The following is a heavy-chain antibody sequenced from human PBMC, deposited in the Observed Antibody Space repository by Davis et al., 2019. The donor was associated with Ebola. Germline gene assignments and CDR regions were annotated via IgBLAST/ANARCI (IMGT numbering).Heavy chain of an antibody. CDR3: ARLGYDFWSGYYGWNWFDP. CDR1: GFIFSNAW. D-gene: IGHD3-3*01. J-gene: IGHJ5*02. V-gene: IGHV4-59*08. Sequence: MPGGSLRLSCAASGFIFSNAWMSWIRQPPGKGLEWIGYVHYMGNTNYNPSLKSRVTISVDTSKNQFSLKLSSVTAADTAVYYCARLGYDFWSGYYGWNWFDPWGQGTLVTVSS. CDR2: VHYMGNT.